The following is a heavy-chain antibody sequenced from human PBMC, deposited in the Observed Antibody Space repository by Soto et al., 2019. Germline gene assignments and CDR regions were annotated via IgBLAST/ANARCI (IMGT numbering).Heavy chain of an antibody. D-gene: IGHD4-17*01. Sequence: SVKVSCKASGGTFSSYAISWVRQAPGQGLEWMGGIIPIFGTANYAQKFQGRVTITADESTSTAYMELSSLKASDTAMYYCARLVDYLYYYYGMDVWGQGATVTVSS. J-gene: IGHJ6*02. CDR1: GGTFSSYA. V-gene: IGHV1-69*13. CDR2: IIPIFGTA. CDR3: ARLVDYLYYYYGMDV.